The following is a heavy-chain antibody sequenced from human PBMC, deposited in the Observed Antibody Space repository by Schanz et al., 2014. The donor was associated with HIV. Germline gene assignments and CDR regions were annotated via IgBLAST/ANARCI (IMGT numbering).Heavy chain of an antibody. V-gene: IGHV1-46*01. CDR1: GYSFTSNF. J-gene: IGHJ6*02. CDR2: INTNGGGT. D-gene: IGHD2-15*01. CDR3: ARERMATGGFDV. Sequence: QAQLVQSGAEVKKPGASVKVSCKASGYSFTSNFIHWVRQAPGQGLQWMGVINTNGGGTSDTLQGRVAVTRDTSTSTVYMDLRNLRFEDSAVYYCARERMATGGFDVWGQGTTVTVSS.